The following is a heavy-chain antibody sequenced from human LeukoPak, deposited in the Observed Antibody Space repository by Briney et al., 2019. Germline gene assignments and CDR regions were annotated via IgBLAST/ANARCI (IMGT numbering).Heavy chain of an antibody. CDR3: AKDGSGVAAADYYFDY. CDR1: GFTFSSYA. Sequence: GGYLRLYCAASGFTFSSYAMSWVRQAPGKGLEWVSAISGSGGSTFYADSVKGRFTISRDNSKNTLYMQMNSLRAEDTAVYYCAKDGSGVAAADYYFDYWGQGTLVTVSS. J-gene: IGHJ4*02. CDR2: ISGSGGST. D-gene: IGHD2-15*01. V-gene: IGHV3-23*01.